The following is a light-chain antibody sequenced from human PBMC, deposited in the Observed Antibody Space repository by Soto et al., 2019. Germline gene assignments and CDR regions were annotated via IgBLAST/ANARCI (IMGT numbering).Light chain of an antibody. CDR1: QSISSW. CDR2: DAS. Sequence: DIQMTQSPSTLSASVGDRVTITCRASQSISSWLAWYQQKPGKAPKLLIYDASSLESGVPSRFSGSGSGTEFTLNISSLQPDDFATYYCQQYNSYSPPWTFGQGTKVEIK. V-gene: IGKV1-5*01. J-gene: IGKJ1*01. CDR3: QQYNSYSPPWT.